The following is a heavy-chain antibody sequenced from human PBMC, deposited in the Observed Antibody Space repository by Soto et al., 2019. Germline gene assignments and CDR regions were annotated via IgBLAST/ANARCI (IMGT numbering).Heavy chain of an antibody. CDR3: AKGMYYDILTGYPGDAFDI. Sequence: PGGSLRLSCAASGFTFSSYAMSWVRQAPGKGLEWVSAISGSGGSTYYADSVKGRFTISRDNSKNTLYLQMNSLRAEDTAVYYCAKGMYYDILTGYPGDAFDIWGQGTMVTVSS. D-gene: IGHD3-9*01. V-gene: IGHV3-23*01. CDR1: GFTFSSYA. J-gene: IGHJ3*02. CDR2: ISGSGGST.